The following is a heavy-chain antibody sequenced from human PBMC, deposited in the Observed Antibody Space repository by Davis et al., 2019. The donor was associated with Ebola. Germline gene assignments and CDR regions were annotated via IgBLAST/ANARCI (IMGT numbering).Heavy chain of an antibody. Sequence: SVKVSCKASGYTFTSYAMNWVRQAPGQGLEWLGRIIPVVDTKDYAQKFQGRVTLTADKATNTAYMELSGLRFDDTAVYYCARGKWFDPWGQGTLVSVTS. CDR1: GYTFTSYA. J-gene: IGHJ5*02. CDR3: ARGKWFDP. V-gene: IGHV1-69*04. CDR2: IIPVVDTK.